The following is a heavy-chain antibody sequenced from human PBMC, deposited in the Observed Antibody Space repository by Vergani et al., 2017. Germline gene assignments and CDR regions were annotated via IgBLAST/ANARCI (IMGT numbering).Heavy chain of an antibody. J-gene: IGHJ6*02. CDR3: ARVLRPFMVRGVSDYYYGMDV. CDR2: ISSSSSTI. V-gene: IGHV3-48*02. CDR1: GFTFSSYS. D-gene: IGHD3-10*01. Sequence: EVQLVESGGGLVQPGGSLRLSCAASGFTFSSYSMNWVRQAPGKGLEWVSYISSSSSTIYYADSVKGRFTISRDNAKNSLYLQMNSLRDEDTAVYYCARVLRPFMVRGVSDYYYGMDVWGQGTTVTVSS.